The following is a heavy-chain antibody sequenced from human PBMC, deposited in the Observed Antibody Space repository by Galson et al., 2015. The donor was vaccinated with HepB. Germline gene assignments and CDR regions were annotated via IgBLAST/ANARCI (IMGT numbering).Heavy chain of an antibody. J-gene: IGHJ6*02. Sequence: SLRLSCAASGFTFSSYAMHWVRQAPGKRLEWVAVISYDGSNKYYADSVKGRFTISRDNSKNTLYLQMNSLRAEDTAVYYCAREGSGSYFVPDYYYGMDVWGQGTTVTVSS. V-gene: IGHV3-30-3*01. CDR2: ISYDGSNK. D-gene: IGHD3-10*01. CDR1: GFTFSSYA. CDR3: AREGSGSYFVPDYYYGMDV.